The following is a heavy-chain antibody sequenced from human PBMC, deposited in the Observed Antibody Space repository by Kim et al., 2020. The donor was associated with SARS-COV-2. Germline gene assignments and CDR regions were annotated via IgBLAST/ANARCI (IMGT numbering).Heavy chain of an antibody. D-gene: IGHD6-13*01. CDR2: ISYDGSNK. CDR1: GFTFRSYG. Sequence: GGSLRLSCAASGFTFRSYGMHWVRQAPGKGLEWVAVISYDGSNKYYADSVKGRFTISRDNSKNTLYLQMNSLRAEDTAVYYCAKSLAAAGTDYGMDVWGQGTTVTVSS. CDR3: AKSLAAAGTDYGMDV. J-gene: IGHJ6*02. V-gene: IGHV3-30*18.